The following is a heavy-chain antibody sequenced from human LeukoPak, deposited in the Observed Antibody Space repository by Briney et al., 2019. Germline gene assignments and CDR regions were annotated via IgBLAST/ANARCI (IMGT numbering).Heavy chain of an antibody. J-gene: IGHJ4*01. CDR1: GGSMSSSSYYYY. Sequence: PSETLSLTCSVSGGSMSSSSYYYYWGWIRRPPGKGLEWIGSLFNSGSTYYNPSLKSRLTMSVDTSKNQFSMRLTSVTAADTAVYYCARSNSMVRGALDYWGQGILVTVSS. D-gene: IGHD3-10*01. V-gene: IGHV4-39*01. CDR2: LFNSGST. CDR3: ARSNSMVRGALDY.